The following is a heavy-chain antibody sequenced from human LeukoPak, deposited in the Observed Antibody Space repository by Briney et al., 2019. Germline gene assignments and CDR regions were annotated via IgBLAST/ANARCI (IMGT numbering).Heavy chain of an antibody. J-gene: IGHJ4*02. V-gene: IGHV3-20*04. D-gene: IGHD2-8*01. CDR1: GFTFDDYG. CDR2: INWNGGST. CDR3: ARLKLMVAPDY. Sequence: GGSLRLSCAASGFTFDDYGMSWVRQAPGKGLEWVSGINWNGGSTGYVDSVKGRFTISRDNAKNSLYLQMNSLRAEDTALYYCARLKLMVAPDYWGQGTLVTVSS.